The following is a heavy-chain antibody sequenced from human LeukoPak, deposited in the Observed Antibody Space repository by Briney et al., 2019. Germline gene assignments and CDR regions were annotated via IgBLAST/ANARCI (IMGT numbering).Heavy chain of an antibody. J-gene: IGHJ4*02. CDR2: IYPGDSDT. V-gene: IGHV5-51*01. D-gene: IGHD1-1*01. CDR1: GYSFTTYW. CDR3: ARRTATTEDFDF. Sequence: GESLKISCKGSGYSFTTYWIGWVRQMPGKGLEWMGIIYPGDSDTRYSPSFQGQVTISVDKSISTAYLRWSSLKASDTAIYYCARRTATTEDFDFWGQGTLVTVSS.